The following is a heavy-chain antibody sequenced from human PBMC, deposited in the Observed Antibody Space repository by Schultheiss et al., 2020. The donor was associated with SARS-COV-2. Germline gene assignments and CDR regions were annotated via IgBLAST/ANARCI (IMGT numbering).Heavy chain of an antibody. V-gene: IGHV3-48*01. D-gene: IGHD3-22*01. J-gene: IGHJ3*02. Sequence: GGSLRLSCAASGFTFSSYWMHWVRQAPGKGLEWVSYISGSGGTIYYADSLRGRFIISRDNSKNTLYLQMNSLRAEDTAVYYCAKVRYYDSSGYYYRPDAFDIWGQGTMVTVSS. CDR1: GFTFSSYW. CDR2: ISGSGGTI. CDR3: AKVRYYDSSGYYYRPDAFDI.